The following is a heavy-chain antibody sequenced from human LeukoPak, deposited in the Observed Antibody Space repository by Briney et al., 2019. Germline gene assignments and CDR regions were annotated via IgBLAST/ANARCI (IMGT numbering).Heavy chain of an antibody. CDR2: IYSGGGT. CDR3: AKEQYPGYFDF. D-gene: IGHD1-14*01. V-gene: IGHV3-53*05. Sequence: GGSLRLSCAASGFTVSSTYMSWVRQAPGKGLHWVSIIYSGGGTYYADSVKGRFTISRDNSNNTLYLQLNNVRTEDTATYFCAKEQYPGYFDFWGQGTLVTVSA. J-gene: IGHJ4*02. CDR1: GFTVSSTY.